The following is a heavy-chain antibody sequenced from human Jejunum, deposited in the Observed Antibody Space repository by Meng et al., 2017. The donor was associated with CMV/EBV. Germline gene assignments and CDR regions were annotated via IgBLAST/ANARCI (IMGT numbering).Heavy chain of an antibody. CDR3: VGLLTGYYSHH. CDR1: GFIFSDAA. CDR2: ISGTGDES. D-gene: IGHD3-9*01. V-gene: IGHV3-23*01. J-gene: IGHJ1*01. Sequence: EVQLWESGGGFVQPGGSLRLSCAATGFIFSDAAMRWVRQAPGKGLEWVSAISGTGDESYYAESVKGRFTISRDNSKNILFLQMNNLRAEDTALYYCVGLLTGYYSHHWGQGTLVTVSS.